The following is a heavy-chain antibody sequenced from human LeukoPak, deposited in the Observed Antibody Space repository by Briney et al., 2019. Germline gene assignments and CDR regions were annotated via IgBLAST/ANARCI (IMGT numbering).Heavy chain of an antibody. CDR1: GFTFGDYA. J-gene: IGHJ3*02. CDR3: TRGGYGDYESWYAFDI. V-gene: IGHV3-49*03. CDR2: IRSKAYGGTT. D-gene: IGHD4-17*01. Sequence: GGSLTLSCTASGFTFGDYAMSWFRQAPGKGLEWVGFIRSKAYGGTTEYAASVKGRFTISRDDSKSIAYLQMNSLKTEDTAVYYCTRGGYGDYESWYAFDIWGQGTMVTVSS.